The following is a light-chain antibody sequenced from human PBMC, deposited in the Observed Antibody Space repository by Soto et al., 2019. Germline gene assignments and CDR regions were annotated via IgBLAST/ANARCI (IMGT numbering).Light chain of an antibody. V-gene: IGKV1-9*01. Sequence: DIQMTQSPFTLSASVGDRFTITCRASQTISSWLAWYQQKPGKAPKLLIYAASTLQSGVPSRFSGSGSGTGFTLAISSLQPEDFATYYCQQFNSFPRTFGQGTKVDIK. CDR2: AAS. CDR1: QTISSW. CDR3: QQFNSFPRT. J-gene: IGKJ1*01.